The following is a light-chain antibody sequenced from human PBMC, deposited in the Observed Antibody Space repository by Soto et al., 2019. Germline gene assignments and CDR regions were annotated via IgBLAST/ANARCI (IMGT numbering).Light chain of an antibody. CDR3: QLFGSSPGFT. CDR1: QSINNRY. J-gene: IGKJ3*01. V-gene: IGKV3-20*01. CDR2: AAS. Sequence: EIVLTQSPGTLSLSPGERATLSCRASQSINNRYLAWYQQKPGQAPRLLIYAASSRATGIPDRFSGSGSGTDFTLTISRLEPEDVAVYYCQLFGSSPGFTFGPGTKVDIK.